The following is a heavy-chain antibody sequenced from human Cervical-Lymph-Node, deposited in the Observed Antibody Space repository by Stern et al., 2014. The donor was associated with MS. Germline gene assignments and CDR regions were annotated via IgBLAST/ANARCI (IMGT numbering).Heavy chain of an antibody. V-gene: IGHV3-23*04. CDR3: ARYCTSTSCYPYYGMDV. D-gene: IGHD2-2*01. CDR1: GFTFNSYA. Sequence: EVQLVESGGGLVQPGGSLRLSCAASGFTFNSYAMTWVRQTPGQGLEWVSAITSSGGTTYYADSVKGRFTISRDNFKNTLYLQMNSLRAEDTALYYCARYCTSTSCYPYYGMDVWGQGTTVTVSS. J-gene: IGHJ6*02. CDR2: ITSSGGTT.